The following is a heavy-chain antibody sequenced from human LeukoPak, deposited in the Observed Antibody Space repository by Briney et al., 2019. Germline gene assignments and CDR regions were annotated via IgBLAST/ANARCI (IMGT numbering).Heavy chain of an antibody. J-gene: IGHJ6*03. V-gene: IGHV3-23*01. D-gene: IGHD2-15*01. CDR1: GFTFSSYA. Sequence: PGGSLRLSCAASGFTFSSYAMSWVRQAPGKVLEWVSGISGSADSTYYADSVKGRFTISRDNSKNTLFLQMNSLRAEDTALYYCAKGRGFCSGGSCYYYYYIDVWGKGTTVTVSS. CDR3: AKGRGFCSGGSCYYYYYIDV. CDR2: ISGSADST.